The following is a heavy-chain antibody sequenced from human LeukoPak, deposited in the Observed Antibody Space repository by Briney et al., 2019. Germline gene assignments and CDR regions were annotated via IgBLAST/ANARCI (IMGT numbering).Heavy chain of an antibody. Sequence: GGSLRLSCEASGFTFSTYAMIWVRQAPGKALEWVSAIRSSGDSTYYADSVKGRFTISRDNAKNSLYLQMNSLRAEDTAVYYCAELGITMIGGVWGKGTTVTISS. J-gene: IGHJ6*04. CDR3: AELGITMIGGV. V-gene: IGHV3-23*01. D-gene: IGHD3-10*02. CDR1: GFTFSTYA. CDR2: IRSSGDST.